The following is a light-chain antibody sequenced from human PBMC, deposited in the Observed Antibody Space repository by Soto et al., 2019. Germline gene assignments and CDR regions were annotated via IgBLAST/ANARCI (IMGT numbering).Light chain of an antibody. Sequence: EIVMTQSPATLSVSVGERATLSCRASQTVSSKLAWYQQKPGQAPRLLIYGASTRATGIPARFTGSGSGTDFTLTISSLQSEDFAVYYCQQYNDWPPQLTFGGGTKVEIK. CDR2: GAS. V-gene: IGKV3-15*01. CDR3: QQYNDWPPQLT. CDR1: QTVSSK. J-gene: IGKJ4*01.